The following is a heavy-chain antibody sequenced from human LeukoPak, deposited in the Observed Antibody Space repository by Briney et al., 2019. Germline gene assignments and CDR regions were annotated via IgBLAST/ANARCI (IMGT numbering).Heavy chain of an antibody. CDR3: TGSSPGY. D-gene: IGHD1-26*01. CDR1: GFTFSSYW. J-gene: IGHJ4*02. V-gene: IGHV3-73*01. Sequence: GGSLRLSCAASGFTFSSYWMYWVRQASGKGLEWVGHIRTKGNNDATAYAASVKGRFTISRDDSKNTAYLQMNSLKTEDTAVYYCTGSSPGYWGQGTLVTVSS. CDR2: IRTKGNNDAT.